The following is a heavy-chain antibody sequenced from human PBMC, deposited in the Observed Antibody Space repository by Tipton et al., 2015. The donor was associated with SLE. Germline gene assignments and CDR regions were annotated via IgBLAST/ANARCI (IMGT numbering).Heavy chain of an antibody. V-gene: IGHV3-7*01. J-gene: IGHJ4*02. CDR2: IKEDGSEM. Sequence: SLRLSCAASGFTLSNAWMSWVRQPPGKGLEWLANIKEDGSEMYFADSVRGRFTISRDNAKNSLYLQLNSLRGEDTAVYYCVRDAPDHLRDFWGQGTLVTVSS. D-gene: IGHD1-14*01. CDR1: GFTLSNAW. CDR3: VRDAPDHLRDF.